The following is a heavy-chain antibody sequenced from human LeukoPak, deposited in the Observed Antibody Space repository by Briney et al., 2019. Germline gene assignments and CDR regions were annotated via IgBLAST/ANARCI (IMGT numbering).Heavy chain of an antibody. CDR2: ISGSGGST. CDR1: GFTFSSYA. J-gene: IGHJ4*02. Sequence: GGSLRLSCAASGFTFSSYAMSWVRQAPGKGLEWVSAISGSGGSTYYADSVKGRFTISRDNSKNTLYLRMNSLRAEDTAVYYCAKDRGLLWFGEPDYWGQGTLVTVSS. D-gene: IGHD3-10*01. CDR3: AKDRGLLWFGEPDY. V-gene: IGHV3-23*01.